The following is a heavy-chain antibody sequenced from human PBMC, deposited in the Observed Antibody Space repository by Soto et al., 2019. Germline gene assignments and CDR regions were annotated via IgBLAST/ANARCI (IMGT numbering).Heavy chain of an antibody. J-gene: IGHJ4*02. CDR2: ISAYNGNT. V-gene: IGHV1-18*01. CDR1: GYTFTSYG. CDR3: TTYDYIWGSDRYRWAY. D-gene: IGHD3-16*02. Sequence: ASVKVSCKASGYTFTSYGVSWVRQAPGQGLEWMGWISAYNGNTNYAQKLQGRVTMTTDTSTSTAYMELRSLKSDDTAVYYCTTYDYIWGSDRYRWAYWGQGALVTVSS.